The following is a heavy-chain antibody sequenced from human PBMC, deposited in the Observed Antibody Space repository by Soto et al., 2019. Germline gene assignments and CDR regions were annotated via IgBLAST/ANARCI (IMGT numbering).Heavy chain of an antibody. CDR3: AKEEGYDFWSGYYPSGYYFDY. V-gene: IGHV3-23*01. CDR2: ISGSGGST. D-gene: IGHD3-3*01. Sequence: HPGGSLRLSCAASGFTFSSYAMSWVRQAPGKGLEWVSAISGSGGSTYYADSVKGRFTISRDNSKNTLYLQMNSLRAEDTAVYYCAKEEGYDFWSGYYPSGYYFDYWGQGTLVTVSS. CDR1: GFTFSSYA. J-gene: IGHJ4*02.